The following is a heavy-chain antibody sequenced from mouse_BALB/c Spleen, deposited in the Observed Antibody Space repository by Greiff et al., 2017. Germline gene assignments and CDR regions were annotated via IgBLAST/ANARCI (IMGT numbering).Heavy chain of an antibody. V-gene: IGHV1-9*01. CDR3: ARQLRPAWFAY. CDR2: ILPGSGST. D-gene: IGHD1-2*01. Sequence: QVQLQQSGAELVKPGASVKISCKATGYTFSSYWIEWVKQRPGHGLEWIGEILPGSGSTNYNEKFKGKATFTADTSSNTAYMQLSSLTSEDSAVYYCARQLRPAWFAYWGQGTLVTVSA. CDR1: GYTFSSYW. J-gene: IGHJ3*01.